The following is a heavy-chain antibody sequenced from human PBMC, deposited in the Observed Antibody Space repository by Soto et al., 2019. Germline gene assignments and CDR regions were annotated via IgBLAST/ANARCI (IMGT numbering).Heavy chain of an antibody. CDR1: GGSFSGYY. V-gene: IGHV4-34*01. Sequence: SETLSLTCAVYGGSFSGYYWSWIRQPPGKGLEWIGEINHSGSTNYNPSLKSRVTISVDTSKNQFSLKPSSVTAADTAVYYCARGKGYYYYYMDVWGKGTTVTVSS. J-gene: IGHJ6*03. CDR2: INHSGST. CDR3: ARGKGYYYYYMDV.